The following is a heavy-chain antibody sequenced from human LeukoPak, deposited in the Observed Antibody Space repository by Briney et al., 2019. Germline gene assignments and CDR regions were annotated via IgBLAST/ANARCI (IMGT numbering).Heavy chain of an antibody. J-gene: IGHJ4*02. CDR1: AFNFRNYA. Sequence: GGSLRLSCAASAFNFRNYAMSWVRQAPGKGLEWVSAIYSGGTTYYADSVKGRFTISRDNSKNTLYLQMNSLRAEDTAVYYCAKVGSGIAVAGTFDYWGQGTLVTVSS. D-gene: IGHD6-19*01. V-gene: IGHV3-66*02. CDR2: IYSGGTT. CDR3: AKVGSGIAVAGTFDY.